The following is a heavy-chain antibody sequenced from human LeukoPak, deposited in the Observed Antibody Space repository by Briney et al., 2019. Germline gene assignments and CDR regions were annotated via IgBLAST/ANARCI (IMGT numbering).Heavy chain of an antibody. Sequence: GRSLTLSCAASRFTFSRNGMHWVRQAPGKGLEWVGRIRNKANSYTTEYAASVKGRFTISRDDSKNSLYLQMNSLKTEDTAVYYCARDARATGTTYSYSGMDVWGQGTTVTVSS. CDR3: ARDARATGTTYSYSGMDV. D-gene: IGHD4-17*01. V-gene: IGHV3-72*01. CDR2: IRNKANSYTT. J-gene: IGHJ6*02. CDR1: RFTFSRNG.